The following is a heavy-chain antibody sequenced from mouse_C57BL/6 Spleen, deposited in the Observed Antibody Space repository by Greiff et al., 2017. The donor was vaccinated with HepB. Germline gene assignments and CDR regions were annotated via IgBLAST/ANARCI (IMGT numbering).Heavy chain of an antibody. CDR1: GYSITSGYY. CDR2: ISYDGSN. Sequence: ESGPGLVKPSQSLSLTCSVTGYSITSGYYWNWIRQFPGNKLEWMGYISYDGSNNYNPSLKNRISITRDTSKNQFFLKLNSVTTEDTATYYCAREDYTGGFDYWGQGTTLTVSS. V-gene: IGHV3-6*01. J-gene: IGHJ2*01. CDR3: AREDYTGGFDY. D-gene: IGHD2-13*01.